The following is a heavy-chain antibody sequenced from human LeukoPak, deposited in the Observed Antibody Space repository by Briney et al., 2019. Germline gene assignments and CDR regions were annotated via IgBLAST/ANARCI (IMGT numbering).Heavy chain of an antibody. V-gene: IGHV3-30*02. D-gene: IGHD2-2*01. Sequence: GSLRLSCAASGFTFSSYGMHWVRQAPGKGLEWVAFIRYDGSNKYYADSVKGRFTISRDNSKNTLYLQMNSLRAEDTAVYYCAKGDPYCSSTSCYVGEPFDYWGQGTLVTVSS. CDR1: GFTFSSYG. CDR2: IRYDGSNK. CDR3: AKGDPYCSSTSCYVGEPFDY. J-gene: IGHJ4*02.